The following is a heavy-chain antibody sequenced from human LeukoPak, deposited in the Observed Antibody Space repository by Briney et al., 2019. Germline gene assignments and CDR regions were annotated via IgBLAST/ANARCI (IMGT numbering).Heavy chain of an antibody. J-gene: IGHJ6*02. V-gene: IGHV3-21*01. CDR1: GFTFSSYT. CDR3: ARGRTTVTIYYGMDV. CDR2: ISSSTSYI. Sequence: GGSLRLSCAASGFTFSSYTMNWVRQAPGKGLEWVSSISSSTSYIYYADSVKGRFTISRDNAKNSLYLQMNSLRAEDTAVYYCARGRTTVTIYYGMDVWGQGTTVTVSS. D-gene: IGHD4-17*01.